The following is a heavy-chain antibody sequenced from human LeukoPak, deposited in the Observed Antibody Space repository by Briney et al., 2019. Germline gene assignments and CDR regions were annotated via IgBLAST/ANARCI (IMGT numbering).Heavy chain of an antibody. D-gene: IGHD3-10*01. CDR3: ARHRYREVRRSLNPNWFDP. CDR2: IYHSGST. CDR1: GGSISSSNW. V-gene: IGHV4-4*02. J-gene: IGHJ5*02. Sequence: SGTLSLTCAVSGGSISSSNWWSWVRQPPGKGLEWIGEIYHSGSTNYNPSLKSRVTISVDKSKNQFSLKLSSVTAADTAVYYCARHRYREVRRSLNPNWFDPWGQGTLVTVSS.